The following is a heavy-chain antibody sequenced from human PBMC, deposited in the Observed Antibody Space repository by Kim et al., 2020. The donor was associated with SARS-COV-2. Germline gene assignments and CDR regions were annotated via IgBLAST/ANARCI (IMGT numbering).Heavy chain of an antibody. CDR1: GFTFDDYA. CDR2: ISWNSGSI. Sequence: GGSLRLSCAASGFTFDDYAMHWVRQAPGKGLEWVSGISWNSGSIGYADSVKGRFTISRDNAKNFLYLQMNSLRAEDTALYYCAKDIQGSFDYWGQGTLVTVSS. CDR3: AKDIQGSFDY. V-gene: IGHV3-9*01. J-gene: IGHJ4*02.